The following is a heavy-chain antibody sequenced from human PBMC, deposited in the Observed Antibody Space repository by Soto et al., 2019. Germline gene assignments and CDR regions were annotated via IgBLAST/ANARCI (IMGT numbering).Heavy chain of an antibody. CDR1: GFTFSNYW. CDR2: LDEDGSQR. J-gene: IGHJ4*02. CDR3: ARAGRGFSFGSLYYFDF. D-gene: IGHD5-18*01. Sequence: EVQLVESGGDLVQPGESLRLSCAASGFTFSNYWMSWVRQAPGKGLEWVANLDEDGSQRYYVESVKGRFTISGDNAKNSLFLQMNSLSAEDTAVYYCARAGRGFSFGSLYYFDFWGQGTLVTVSS. V-gene: IGHV3-7*05.